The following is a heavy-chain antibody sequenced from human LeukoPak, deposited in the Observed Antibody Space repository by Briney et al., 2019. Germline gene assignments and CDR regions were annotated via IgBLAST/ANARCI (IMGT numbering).Heavy chain of an antibody. J-gene: IGHJ4*02. CDR2: MSSDGNAM. D-gene: IGHD3-22*01. CDR1: GFTFTAYL. V-gene: IGHV3-30-3*01. CDR3: VRESEYYFDHSASFDY. Sequence: PGGSLRVSCAASGFTFTAYLIHCVRQAPGKGLEWVAVMSSDGNAMFYADSVKGRFTISRDNSKNTLYLQMNSLRAEDTAVYYCVRESEYYFDHSASFDYRGQGTLVTVSS.